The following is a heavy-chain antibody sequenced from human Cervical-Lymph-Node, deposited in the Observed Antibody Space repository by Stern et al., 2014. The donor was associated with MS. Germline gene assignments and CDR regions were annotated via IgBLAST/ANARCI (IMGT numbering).Heavy chain of an antibody. CDR1: GSFFGYHY. Sequence: QVQLVQSGGGLVKPGGSLRLSCAASGSFFGYHYMTWIRQAPGKGLEWVSYISGSGSTTYYADSVKGRFTISRDNAKNSLYLQMNGLRAEDTAVYYCARDEHSLGSWGQGTLVTVSS. V-gene: IGHV3-11*01. D-gene: IGHD2-15*01. CDR3: ARDEHSLGS. CDR2: ISGSGSTT. J-gene: IGHJ4*02.